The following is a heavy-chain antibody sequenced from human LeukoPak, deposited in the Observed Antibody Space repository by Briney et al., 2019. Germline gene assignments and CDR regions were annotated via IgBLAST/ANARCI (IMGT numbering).Heavy chain of an antibody. CDR2: IIPIFGTA. V-gene: IGHV1-69*13. Sequence: ASVKVSCKASGGTFSSYAISWVRQAPGQGLEWMGGIIPIFGTANYAQKFQGRVTITADESTSTAYMELSSLRSGDTAVYYCARVADDSGSYSVWGQGTMVTVSS. J-gene: IGHJ3*01. CDR1: GGTFSSYA. CDR3: ARVADDSGSYSV. D-gene: IGHD1-26*01.